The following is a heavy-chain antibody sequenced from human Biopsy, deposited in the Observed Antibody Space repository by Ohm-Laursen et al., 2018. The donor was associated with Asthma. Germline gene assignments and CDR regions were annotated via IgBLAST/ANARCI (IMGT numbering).Heavy chain of an antibody. J-gene: IGHJ6*02. CDR1: GYTFNSAG. CDR2: ISVYNGNT. V-gene: IGHV1-18*01. CDR3: ARAVDYSHYYGIDV. D-gene: IGHD3-10*01. Sequence: ASVTASCKTSGYTFNSAGITWVRQAPGQGLEWLGWISVYNGNTKVAQKLQDRVTMITDTSTSTAYMELRSLRSDDTAVYFCARAVDYSHYYGIDVWGQGTTVTVS.